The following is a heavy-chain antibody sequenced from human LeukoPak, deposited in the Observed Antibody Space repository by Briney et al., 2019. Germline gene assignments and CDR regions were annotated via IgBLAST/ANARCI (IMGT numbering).Heavy chain of an antibody. V-gene: IGHV3-23*01. D-gene: IGHD2/OR15-2a*01. CDR1: EXSFNSYA. J-gene: IGHJ4*02. CDR2: ISGRGTTT. CDR3: SSAHFRDY. Sequence: GGSLRLSCSVSEXSFNSYAMTWVRQPPGKGLEWVSAISGRGTTTYYADSVKGRFTISRDKSKNTLYLQMNSLRAEDTAIYYCSSAHFRDYWGQGTLVTVSS.